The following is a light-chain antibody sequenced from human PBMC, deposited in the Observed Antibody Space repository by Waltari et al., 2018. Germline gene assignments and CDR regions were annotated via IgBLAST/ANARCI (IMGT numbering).Light chain of an antibody. Sequence: QSALTQPASMSGSPGQSITVSCTGATSDIGSHNIVSWYQQHPGKAPKLILYDVNRRPSGVFVRFSGSKSGITASLTISGLQAEDEADYYCCSYAGSTTWVFGGGTKLTVL. V-gene: IGLV2-23*02. CDR3: CSYAGSTTWV. CDR2: DVN. CDR1: TSDIGSHNI. J-gene: IGLJ3*02.